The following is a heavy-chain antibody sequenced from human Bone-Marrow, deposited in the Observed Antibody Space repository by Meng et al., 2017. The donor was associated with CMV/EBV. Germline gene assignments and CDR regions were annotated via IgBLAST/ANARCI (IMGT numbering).Heavy chain of an antibody. V-gene: IGHV4-59*01. J-gene: IGHJ6*02. D-gene: IGHD3-3*01. CDR3: ARDSYYDFWSGYYTYYYYGMDV. CDR1: GGSISSYY. CDR2: IYYSGST. Sequence: SETLSLTCTVSGGSISSYYWSWIRQLPGKGLEWIGYIYYSGSTNYNPTLKSRVTIPVDTSKNQFSLKLSSVTAADTAVYYCARDSYYDFWSGYYTYYYYGMDVWGQGTTVTVSS.